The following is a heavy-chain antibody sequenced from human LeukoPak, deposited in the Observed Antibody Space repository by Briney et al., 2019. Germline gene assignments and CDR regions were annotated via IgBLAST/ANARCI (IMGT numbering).Heavy chain of an antibody. CDR1: GGSISSYY. CDR2: IYYSGST. Sequence: SETLSLTCTVSGGSISSYYWSWIRQPPGKGLEWIGYIYYSGSTNYNPSLKSRVTISVDTSKNQFSLKLSSVTAADTAVYYCASLSRQQLTLDYWGQGTLVTVSS. J-gene: IGHJ4*02. D-gene: IGHD6-13*01. V-gene: IGHV4-59*01. CDR3: ASLSRQQLTLDY.